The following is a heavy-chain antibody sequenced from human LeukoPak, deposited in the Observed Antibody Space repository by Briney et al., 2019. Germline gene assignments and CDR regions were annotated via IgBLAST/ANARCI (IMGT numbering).Heavy chain of an antibody. J-gene: IGHJ4*02. CDR3: ARTTHLTVDY. CDR1: GGSISRYY. CDR2: IDGDDDK. V-gene: IGHV2-70*11. D-gene: IGHD7-27*01. Sequence: TLSLTCTVSGGSISRYYWSWIRQPPGKALEWLARIDGDDDKYYSTSLKTRLTISKDTSKKQVVLTMTNMDPVDTATYYCARTTHLTVDYWGQGILVTVSS.